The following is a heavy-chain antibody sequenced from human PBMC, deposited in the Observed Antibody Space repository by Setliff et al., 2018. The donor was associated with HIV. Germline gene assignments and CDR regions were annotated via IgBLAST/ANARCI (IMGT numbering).Heavy chain of an antibody. CDR3: ARDRHYSGLGSYGP. D-gene: IGHD3-10*01. Sequence: SETLSLTCTISGGSFGDYHWSWIRQPAGRGLEWIGRIFRSGTTDYKFSLNSRVTISIDTSRNQFSLRLTSVTAEDTAVYYCARDRHYSGLGSYGPWGPGTLVTVSS. J-gene: IGHJ5*02. CDR2: IFRSGTT. V-gene: IGHV4-4*07. CDR1: GGSFGDYH.